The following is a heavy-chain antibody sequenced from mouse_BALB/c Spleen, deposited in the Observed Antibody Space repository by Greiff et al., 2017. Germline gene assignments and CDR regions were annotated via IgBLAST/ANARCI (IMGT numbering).Heavy chain of an antibody. Sequence: VQLQQSGPELVKPGASVKIPCKASGYTFTDYNMDWVKQSHGKSLEWIGDINPNNGGTIYNQKFKGKATLTVDKSSSTAYMELRGLTSEDTEVYYCARRVYDYLFAYWGQGTLVTVSA. V-gene: IGHV1-18*01. CDR2: INPNNGGT. CDR3: ARRVYDYLFAY. CDR1: GYTFTDYN. D-gene: IGHD2-4*01. J-gene: IGHJ3*01.